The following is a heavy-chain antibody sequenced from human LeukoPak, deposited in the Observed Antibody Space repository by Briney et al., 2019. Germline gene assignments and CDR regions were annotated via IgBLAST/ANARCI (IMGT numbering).Heavy chain of an antibody. CDR2: IYYSGST. D-gene: IGHD3-3*01. J-gene: IGHJ4*02. V-gene: IGHV4-39*01. Sequence: SETLSLTRTVSGGSISSSSYYWGWIRQPPGKGLEWIGSIYYSGSTYYNPSLKSRVTISVDTSKNQFSLKLSSVTAADTAVYYCASDDYDFWSGYYKYLDYWGQGTLVTVSS. CDR1: GGSISSSSYY. CDR3: ASDDYDFWSGYYKYLDY.